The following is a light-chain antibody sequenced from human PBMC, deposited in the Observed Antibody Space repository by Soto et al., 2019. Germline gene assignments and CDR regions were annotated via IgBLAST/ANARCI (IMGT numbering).Light chain of an antibody. CDR3: CSYAGSDYV. CDR2: DVS. J-gene: IGLJ1*01. CDR1: SSDVGGYNY. Sequence: QSALTQPRSVSGSPGQSVTISCTGTSSDVGGYNYVSWYQQHPGKAPKLMIYDVSKRPSGVPDRFSGSKSGNTASLTISGLQAEDEADYYCCSYAGSDYVFATGTKLTVL. V-gene: IGLV2-11*01.